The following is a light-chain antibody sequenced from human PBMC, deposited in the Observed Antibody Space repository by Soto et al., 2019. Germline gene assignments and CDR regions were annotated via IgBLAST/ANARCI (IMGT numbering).Light chain of an antibody. Sequence: DILMTQSPSTLSGSVGDRVTITCRASQTISSWLAWYQQKPGKAPKLLIYKASSLESGVPSRFSGSGSGTEFTLTISSLQPDDFATYYCQQYNSYPWTFGQGTKVEIK. J-gene: IGKJ1*01. V-gene: IGKV1-5*03. CDR1: QTISSW. CDR3: QQYNSYPWT. CDR2: KAS.